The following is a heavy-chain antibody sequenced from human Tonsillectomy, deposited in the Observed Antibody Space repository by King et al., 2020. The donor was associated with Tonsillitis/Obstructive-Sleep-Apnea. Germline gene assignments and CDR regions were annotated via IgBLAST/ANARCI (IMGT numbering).Heavy chain of an antibody. CDR1: GFTFSIYG. J-gene: IGHJ6*03. D-gene: IGHD1-14*01. Sequence: VQLVESGGGVVQPGRSLRLSCAASGFTFSIYGMHWVRQAPGKGLEWGAVIWYDVRHKYYADSVNGRFTISRDNSNNTLYLQMNILRAEDTAVYYCARAGEPLYYYYYYMDVWGKGTTVTVSS. CDR2: IWYDVRHK. V-gene: IGHV3-33*01. CDR3: ARAGEPLYYYYYYMDV.